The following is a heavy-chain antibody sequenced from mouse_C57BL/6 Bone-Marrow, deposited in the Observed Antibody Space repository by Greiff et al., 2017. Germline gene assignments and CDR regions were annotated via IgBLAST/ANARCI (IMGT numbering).Heavy chain of an antibody. Sequence: VQLKESGAELVRPGASVKLSCTASGFNIKDDYMHWVKQRPEQGLAWIGWIDPENGDTDDASKFQGQATITADTSPHTAYLQLSSLTYEYPAVYYCTTWALLWYFDVWGTGTTVTVSS. J-gene: IGHJ1*03. D-gene: IGHD3-1*01. CDR1: GFNIKDDY. CDR2: IDPENGDT. CDR3: TTWALLWYFDV. V-gene: IGHV14-4*01.